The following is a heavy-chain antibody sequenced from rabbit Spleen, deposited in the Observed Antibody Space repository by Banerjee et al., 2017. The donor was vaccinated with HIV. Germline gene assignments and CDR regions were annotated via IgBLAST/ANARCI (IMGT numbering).Heavy chain of an antibody. V-gene: IGHV1S45*01. J-gene: IGHJ6*01. CDR2: IYTGNRKT. CDR1: GFDFSSSYY. CDR3: ARDTSSSFSSYGMDL. Sequence: QQQLEESGGGLVKPGGTLTLTCTASGFDFSSSYYMCWVRRAPGKGLEWIACIYTGNRKTYYASWAKGRFTISKTSSTTVTLQVTRLTAADTATYFCARDTSSSFSSYGMDLWGPGTLVTVS. D-gene: IGHD1-1*01.